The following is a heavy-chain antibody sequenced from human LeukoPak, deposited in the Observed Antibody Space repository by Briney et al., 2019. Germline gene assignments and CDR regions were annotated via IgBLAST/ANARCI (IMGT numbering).Heavy chain of an antibody. J-gene: IGHJ4*02. CDR3: AKGGYCSSTSCYSSIEY. D-gene: IGHD2-2*01. CDR2: ISWAGDDT. Sequence: GGSLRLSCEASGFAFDVFALHWVRQAPGKGLEWVSVISWAGDDTHYADSVKGRFTISRDNSNNSLYPQMNSLRAEDTALYYCAKGGYCSSTSCYSSIEYWGQGTLVTVSS. V-gene: IGHV3-43D*03. CDR1: GFAFDVFA.